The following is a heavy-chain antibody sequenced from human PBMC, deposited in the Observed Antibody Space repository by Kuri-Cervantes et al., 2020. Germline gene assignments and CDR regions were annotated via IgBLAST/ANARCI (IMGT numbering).Heavy chain of an antibody. CDR3: VRGDARDL. D-gene: IGHD2-21*02. V-gene: IGHV3-48*03. CDR1: GFTFSTYE. CDR2: ISSNTI. Sequence: GGSLRLSCAASGFTFSTYEMNWVRQAPGKGLEWVSYISSNTIYYSDSVKGRFTISRDNAQNSVYLQLNSLRVDDTATYYCVRGDARDLWGQGTQVTVSS. J-gene: IGHJ4*02.